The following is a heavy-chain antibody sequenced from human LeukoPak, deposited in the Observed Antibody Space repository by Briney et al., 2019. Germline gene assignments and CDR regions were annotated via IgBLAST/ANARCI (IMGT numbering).Heavy chain of an antibody. CDR3: ARGQTHRYYYGSGSYYSDY. CDR2: IYPGDSDT. CDR1: GYSFTSYW. D-gene: IGHD3-10*01. V-gene: IGHV5-51*01. J-gene: IGHJ4*02. Sequence: GESLKISCKGSGYSFTSYWIVWVRQMPGKGLEWMGIIYPGDSDTRYSPSFQGQVTISADKSISTAYLQWSSLKASDTAMYYCARGQTHRYYYGSGSYYSDYWGQGTLVTVSS.